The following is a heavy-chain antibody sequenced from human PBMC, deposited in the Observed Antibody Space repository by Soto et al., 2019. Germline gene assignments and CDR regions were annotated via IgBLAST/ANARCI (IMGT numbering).Heavy chain of an antibody. CDR3: ARVSEQLFDAFDI. CDR2: ISYDGFNK. J-gene: IGHJ3*02. Sequence: GGSLRLSCAATGFAFRTYGMHWVRRAPGKGLEWLAVISYDGFNKNHADSVQGRFTISRDNSKNTLYLQMNSLRAEDTAVYYCARVSEQLFDAFDIWGQGTMVTVSS. D-gene: IGHD6-6*01. V-gene: IGHV3-30*12. CDR1: GFAFRTYG.